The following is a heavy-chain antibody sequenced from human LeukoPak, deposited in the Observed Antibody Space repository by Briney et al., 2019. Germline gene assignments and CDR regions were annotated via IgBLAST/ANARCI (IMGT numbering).Heavy chain of an antibody. CDR3: AGAPIAARGRYNWFDP. D-gene: IGHD6-6*01. V-gene: IGHV4-4*09. J-gene: IGHJ5*02. Sequence: SETLSLTCTVSGGSISCYYWSWIRQPPGKGLEWIGYIYTSGSTNYNPSLKSRVTISVDTSKNQFSLKLSSVTAADTAVYYCAGAPIAARGRYNWFDPWGQGTLVTVSS. CDR1: GGSISCYY. CDR2: IYTSGST.